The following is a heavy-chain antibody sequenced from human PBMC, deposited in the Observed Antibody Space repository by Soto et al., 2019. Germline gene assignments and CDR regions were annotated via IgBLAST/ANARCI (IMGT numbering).Heavy chain of an antibody. Sequence: KASETLSLTCSVSGRSMSSNYWSWVRQSPDKGLEWLGYVFYGGTDYNPSLGGRVSMSVETSKSQFSLKLTSVTVADTAVYYCASYRGALYFESWGPGXLVTVSS. D-gene: IGHD3-16*01. J-gene: IGHJ4*02. CDR1: GRSMSSNY. CDR2: VFYGGT. V-gene: IGHV4-59*01. CDR3: ASYRGALYFES.